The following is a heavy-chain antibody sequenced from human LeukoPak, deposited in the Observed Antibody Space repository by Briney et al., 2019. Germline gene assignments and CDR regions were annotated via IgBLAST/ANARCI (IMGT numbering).Heavy chain of an antibody. D-gene: IGHD6-19*01. CDR1: GFAFSSYA. Sequence: GGSLRLSCAASGFAFSSYAMHWVRQAPGKGLEWVGRIKSKTDGGTTDYAAPVKGRFTISRDDSKNTLYLQMDSLKTEDTAVYYCTTVSGWYSKYYFDYWGQGTLVTVSS. J-gene: IGHJ4*02. V-gene: IGHV3-15*01. CDR2: IKSKTDGGTT. CDR3: TTVSGWYSKYYFDY.